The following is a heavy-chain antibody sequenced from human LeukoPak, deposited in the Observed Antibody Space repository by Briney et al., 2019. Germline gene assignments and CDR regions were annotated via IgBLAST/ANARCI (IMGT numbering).Heavy chain of an antibody. V-gene: IGHV3-30*02. D-gene: IGHD7-27*01. CDR3: AKDSNWAFDY. Sequence: PGGSLRLSCGASGFTFSRYGMHWVRQAPGKGLEWVTYIRKDGSDKYYAESVKGRFTISRESSKNMVYLQMTSLRAEDTALYSCAKDSNWAFDYWGQGTLVSVSS. CDR2: IRKDGSDK. CDR1: GFTFSRYG. J-gene: IGHJ4*02.